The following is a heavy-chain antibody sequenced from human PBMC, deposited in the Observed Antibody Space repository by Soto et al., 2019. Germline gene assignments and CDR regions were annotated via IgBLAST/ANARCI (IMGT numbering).Heavy chain of an antibody. V-gene: IGHV3-48*03. J-gene: IGHJ4*01. D-gene: IGHD2-15*01. CDR1: GFTFSSYE. Sequence: EVQLVESGGGLVQPGGSLRLSCAASGFTFSSYEMNWVRQAPGKGLEWVSYISSSGSSIYYADSVKGRFTISRDNAKNSLYVPMNRLRADHPAVYYWATDTWAGVGIIAFDYRGHGALVSVSS. CDR3: ATDTWAGVGIIAFDY. CDR2: ISSSGSSI.